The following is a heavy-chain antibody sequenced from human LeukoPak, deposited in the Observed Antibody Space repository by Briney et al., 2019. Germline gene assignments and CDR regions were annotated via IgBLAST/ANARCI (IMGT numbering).Heavy chain of an antibody. Sequence: ASVTVSFKASGYTFTGYYMHWVRQAPGQGLEWMGWINPNSGGTNYAQKFQGRVTMTRDTSISTAYMELSRLRSDDTAVYYCAREAGHDNAFDIWGQGTMVTVSS. CDR1: GYTFTGYY. D-gene: IGHD3-9*01. V-gene: IGHV1-2*02. J-gene: IGHJ3*02. CDR3: AREAGHDNAFDI. CDR2: INPNSGGT.